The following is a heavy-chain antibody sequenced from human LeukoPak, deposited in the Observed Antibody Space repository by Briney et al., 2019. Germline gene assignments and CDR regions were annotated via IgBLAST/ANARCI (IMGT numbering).Heavy chain of an antibody. Sequence: PGGSLRLSCAASGFSFSTFAMTWVRQAPGKGLEWVSGMIGAGNTYYADSVKGRFTISRDNSKNTLYLQMNSLRAEDTAVYYCARDLRLGELLDYWGQGTLVTVSS. CDR1: GFSFSTFA. CDR3: ARDLRLGELLDY. V-gene: IGHV3-66*02. CDR2: MIGAGNT. J-gene: IGHJ4*02. D-gene: IGHD3-16*01.